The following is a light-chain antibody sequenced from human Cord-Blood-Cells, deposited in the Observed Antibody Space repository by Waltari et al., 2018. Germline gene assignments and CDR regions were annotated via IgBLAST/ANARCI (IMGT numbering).Light chain of an antibody. J-gene: IGLJ2*01. V-gene: IGLV2-14*01. CDR1: RSDVGGYNY. Sequence: QSALTQPASVSGSPGQSITISCTGTRSDVGGYNYVSWYQQHPGKAPKLMIYEVSDRPSGVSNRFSGPKSGNTASLTISGLQAEDEADYYCSSYTSSSTLEVVFGGGTKLTVL. CDR2: EVS. CDR3: SSYTSSSTLEVV.